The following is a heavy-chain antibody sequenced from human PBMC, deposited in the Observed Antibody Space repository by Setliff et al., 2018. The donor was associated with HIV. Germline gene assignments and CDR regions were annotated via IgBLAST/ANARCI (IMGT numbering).Heavy chain of an antibody. D-gene: IGHD6-19*01. CDR3: ARSLERQWLVPYYMDV. CDR2: IDAGNGNT. CDR1: GYTFTSHT. V-gene: IGHV1-3*01. J-gene: IGHJ6*03. Sequence: AASVKVSCKASGYTFTSHTIHWVRQAPGQGLEWMGCIDAGNGNTKHSQKFQNRITITRDTSASTAFMEVNSLTSEDTAVYYCARSLERQWLVPYYMDVWGKGTTVT.